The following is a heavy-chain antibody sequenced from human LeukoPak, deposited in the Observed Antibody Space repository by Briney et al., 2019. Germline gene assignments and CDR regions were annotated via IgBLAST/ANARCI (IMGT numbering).Heavy chain of an antibody. J-gene: IGHJ4*02. CDR1: GFTFSSYS. Sequence: PGGSLRLSCAASGFTFSSYSMNWVRQAPGKGLEWVSSISSSSSYIYYADSVKGRFTISRDNAKNSLYLQMNNLRAEDTALYYCAINGGGDSGYGNFDYWGQGTLVTVSS. D-gene: IGHD5-12*01. V-gene: IGHV3-21*04. CDR3: AINGGGDSGYGNFDY. CDR2: ISSSSSYI.